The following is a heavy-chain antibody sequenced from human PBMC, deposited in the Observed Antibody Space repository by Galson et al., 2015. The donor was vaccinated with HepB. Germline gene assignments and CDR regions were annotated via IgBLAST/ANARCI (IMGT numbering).Heavy chain of an antibody. D-gene: IGHD2-2*01. V-gene: IGHV3-7*01. CDR1: GFTLSSYW. CDR2: IKQDGSER. Sequence: SLRLSCAASGFTLSSYWMSWVRQAPGKGLEWVANIKQDGSERYFVDSVKGRFAISRDNSKNSLYLQMSSLRLEDTAVYYCATTSNFPVPAAYWGQGTLVAVSS. CDR3: ATTSNFPVPAAY. J-gene: IGHJ4*02.